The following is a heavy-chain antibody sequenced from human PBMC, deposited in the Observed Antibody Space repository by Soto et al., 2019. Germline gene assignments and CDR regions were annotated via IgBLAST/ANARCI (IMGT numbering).Heavy chain of an antibody. J-gene: IGHJ5*02. CDR2: INHSGST. CDR3: ARTLNWFDL. V-gene: IGHV4-34*01. CDR1: GGSFSGYY. Sequence: PSETLSLTCAVYGGSFSGYYWSWIRQPPGKGLEWIGEINHSGSTNYNPSLKSRFTISVDTSKNQFSLKLSSVTAADTAVYYCARTLNWFDLWGQGTLVTVSS.